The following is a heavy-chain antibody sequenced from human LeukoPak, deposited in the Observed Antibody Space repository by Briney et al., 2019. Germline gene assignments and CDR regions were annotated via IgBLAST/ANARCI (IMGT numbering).Heavy chain of an antibody. D-gene: IGHD5-24*01. CDR2: ISSSSSYI. Sequence: PGGSLRLSCGASGFTFSSYSMNWVRQAPGKGREWVSSISSSSSYIYYADSVKGRFTISRDNAKNSLYLQMNSLRAEDTAVYYCASRKKGMATAGLDYWGQGTLVTLSS. CDR1: GFTFSSYS. V-gene: IGHV3-21*01. CDR3: ASRKKGMATAGLDY. J-gene: IGHJ4*02.